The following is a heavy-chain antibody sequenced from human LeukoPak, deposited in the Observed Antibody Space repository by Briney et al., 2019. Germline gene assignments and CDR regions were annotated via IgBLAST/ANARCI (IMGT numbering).Heavy chain of an antibody. CDR1: GFTFDDYG. D-gene: IGHD3-22*01. J-gene: IGHJ6*03. CDR3: AREFYDSSGYYYYYYYMDV. CDR2: INWNGGST. V-gene: IGHV3-20*04. Sequence: GGSLRLPCAASGFTFDDYGMSWVRQAPGKGLEWVSGINWNGGSTGYADSVKGRFTISRDNAKNSLYLQMNSLRAEDTALYYCAREFYDSSGYYYYYYYMDVWGKGTTVTVSS.